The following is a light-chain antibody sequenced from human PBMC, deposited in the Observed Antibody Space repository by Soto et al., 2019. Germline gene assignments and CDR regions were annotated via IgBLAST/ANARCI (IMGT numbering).Light chain of an antibody. CDR1: QSISSY. CDR2: DAS. V-gene: IGKV3-11*01. J-gene: IGKJ1*01. CDR3: QQLTDWPPQWT. Sequence: EVVLTQSPDTLSLPPGERATLSCRASQSISSYLAWYQQKPGQPPRLLIYDASSRATGIPASFSCSGSGTDFTFTISSREPEDVAVYFCQQLTDWPPQWTFGQGTKVEIK.